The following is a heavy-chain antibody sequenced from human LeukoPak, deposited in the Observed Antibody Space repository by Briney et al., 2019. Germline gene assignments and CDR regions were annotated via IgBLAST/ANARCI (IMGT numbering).Heavy chain of an antibody. CDR1: GFTFSSYG. CDR2: INHNGNVN. CDR3: ARGGGLDI. V-gene: IGHV3-7*03. D-gene: IGHD3-16*01. Sequence: GGSLRLSCVASGFTFSSYGMSWVRQAPGKGLEWVASINHNGNVNYYVDSVKGRFTISRDNAKNSLYLQMSNLRAEDTAVYFCARGGGLDIWGQGATVTVSS. J-gene: IGHJ6*02.